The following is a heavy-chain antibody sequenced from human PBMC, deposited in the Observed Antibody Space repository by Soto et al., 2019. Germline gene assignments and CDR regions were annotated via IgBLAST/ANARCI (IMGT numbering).Heavy chain of an antibody. J-gene: IGHJ5*02. CDR2: IIPIFGTA. CDR3: ARDRAPSSGYSPYWFDP. V-gene: IGHV1-69*12. Sequence: QVQLVQSGAEVKKPGSSVKVSCKASGGTFSSYAITWVRQAPGQGLEWMGGIIPIFGTANYAQKFQGRVTITADESTSTAYMELSSLRSEDTAVYYCARDRAPSSGYSPYWFDPWGQGTLVTVSS. CDR1: GGTFSSYA. D-gene: IGHD3-22*01.